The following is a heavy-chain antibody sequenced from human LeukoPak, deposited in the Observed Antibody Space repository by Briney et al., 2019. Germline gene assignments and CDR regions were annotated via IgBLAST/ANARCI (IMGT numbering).Heavy chain of an antibody. CDR2: MSGSGYYT. D-gene: IGHD3-3*01. CDR3: AKMEGQRLYDYCMDV. Sequence: GGSLRLSCAASGFAFSNFAMSWVRQAPGKVLEGVSAMSGSGYYTYYVESVKGRFTISRDNSKNTLYLHMNSLRADDTAVYYCAKMEGQRLYDYCMDVWGRGTTVTVSS. CDR1: GFAFSNFA. J-gene: IGHJ6*03. V-gene: IGHV3-23*01.